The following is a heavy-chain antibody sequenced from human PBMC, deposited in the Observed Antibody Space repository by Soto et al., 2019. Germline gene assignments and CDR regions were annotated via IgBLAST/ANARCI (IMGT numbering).Heavy chain of an antibody. V-gene: IGHV1-69*01. D-gene: IGHD6-6*01. CDR2: IIPLLNTP. Sequence: QVQLVQSGAEVKKPGSSVKVSCRASGGTFSSYAVSWVRQAPGQGLEWRGVIIPLLNTPKYVQKFQGRVTITADASAKTAYMEVSSLRSEDTAVYYCARESSSPNYYYYGMDVWGQGTTVTVSS. CDR1: GGTFSSYA. J-gene: IGHJ6*02. CDR3: ARESSSPNYYYYGMDV.